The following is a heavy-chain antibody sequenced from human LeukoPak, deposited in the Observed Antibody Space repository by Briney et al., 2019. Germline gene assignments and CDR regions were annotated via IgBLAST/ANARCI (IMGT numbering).Heavy chain of an antibody. V-gene: IGHV4-31*03. CDR1: GGSISSGGYY. CDR3: ARDLGVDFWSGYSYSFDI. J-gene: IGHJ3*02. CDR2: IYYNGST. D-gene: IGHD3-3*01. Sequence: SSETLSLTCTVSGGSISSGGYYWSWIRQHPGKGLEWIGYIYYNGSTYYNPSLKSRVTISVDTSKNQFSLKLSSVTAADTAVYYCARDLGVDFWSGYSYSFDIWGQGTVVTVSS.